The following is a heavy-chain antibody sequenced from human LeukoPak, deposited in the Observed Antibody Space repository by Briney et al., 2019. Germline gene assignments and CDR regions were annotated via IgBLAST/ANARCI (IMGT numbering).Heavy chain of an antibody. Sequence: SVKVSCKASGGTFSSYAISWVRQAPGQGLEWMGRIIPIFGTANYAQKFQGRVTITTDESTSTAYMELSSLRSEDTAVYYCASYPRYVSTPPFDYWGQGTLVTVSS. D-gene: IGHD2-15*01. V-gene: IGHV1-69*05. CDR1: GGTFSSYA. CDR2: IIPIFGTA. J-gene: IGHJ4*02. CDR3: ASYPRYVSTPPFDY.